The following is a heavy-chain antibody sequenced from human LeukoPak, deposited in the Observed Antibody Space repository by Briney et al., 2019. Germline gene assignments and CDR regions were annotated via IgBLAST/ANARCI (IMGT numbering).Heavy chain of an antibody. Sequence: GESLKISCKGSGYSFTSYWIAWVRQMPGKGLEWMGIFYPGDSDTRYSPSFQGQVTISADKSISTAYLQWSSLKASDTAIYYCARHDPTRSFGFWGQGTLVTVSS. CDR3: ARHDPTRSFGF. D-gene: IGHD4-11*01. V-gene: IGHV5-51*01. CDR2: FYPGDSDT. CDR1: GYSFTSYW. J-gene: IGHJ4*02.